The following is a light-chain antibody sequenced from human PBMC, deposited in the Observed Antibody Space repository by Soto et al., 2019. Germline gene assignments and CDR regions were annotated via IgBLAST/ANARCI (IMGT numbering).Light chain of an antibody. CDR3: QQYDNYPLT. CDR2: DAS. J-gene: IGKJ4*01. CDR1: QTITTW. Sequence: IQLTQSPSSLSASVGDRVTIACRASQTITTWMAWYQQKPGKAPKLLVYDASTLQSGVATRFSGSGSGTEFTLTISNLQPDDFATYYCQQYDNYPLTFGGGTKVDIK. V-gene: IGKV1-5*01.